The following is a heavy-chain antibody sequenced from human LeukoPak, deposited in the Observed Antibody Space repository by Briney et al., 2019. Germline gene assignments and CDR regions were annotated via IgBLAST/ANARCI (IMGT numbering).Heavy chain of an antibody. D-gene: IGHD6-19*01. Sequence: PGGSLGLSCAASGFTLSSYAMSWVRQAPGKGLEWVSSMSGRGGSTYYADSVKGRFTISRDNSKNTLYLQMNSLRAEDTAVYYCAEGIVAGTYWGQGTLVSVSS. CDR2: MSGRGGST. CDR1: GFTLSSYA. V-gene: IGHV3-23*01. CDR3: AEGIVAGTY. J-gene: IGHJ4*02.